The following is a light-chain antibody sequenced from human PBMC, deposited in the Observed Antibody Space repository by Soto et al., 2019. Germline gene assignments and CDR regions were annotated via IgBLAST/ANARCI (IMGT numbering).Light chain of an antibody. CDR2: EVS. Sequence: QSVLAQPASVSGSPGQSITISCTGTNSNVGNYDPVSWYQQHPGRAPKLLIYEVSNRPSGVSNRFSGSKSGNTASLTISGLQAEDEADYYCSSYTSSSTYVFGTGTKVTLL. J-gene: IGLJ1*01. V-gene: IGLV2-14*02. CDR1: NSNVGNYDP. CDR3: SSYTSSSTYV.